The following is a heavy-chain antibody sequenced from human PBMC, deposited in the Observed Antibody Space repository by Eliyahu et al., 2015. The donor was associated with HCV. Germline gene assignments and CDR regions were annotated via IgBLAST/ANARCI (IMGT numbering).Heavy chain of an antibody. CDR2: IHYSGST. V-gene: IGHV4-59*01. CDR3: ASGGGGIAVAGTGGWFDP. Sequence: QVQLQESGPGLVKPSETLSLTCTVSGGXXXXYXWSWIRQPPGKGLEWIGYIHYSGSTNYNPSLKSRVTISVDTSKNQFSLNLTSVTAADTAVYYCASGGGGIAVAGTGGWFDPWGQGTLVTVSS. D-gene: IGHD6-19*01. CDR1: GGXXXXYX. J-gene: IGHJ5*02.